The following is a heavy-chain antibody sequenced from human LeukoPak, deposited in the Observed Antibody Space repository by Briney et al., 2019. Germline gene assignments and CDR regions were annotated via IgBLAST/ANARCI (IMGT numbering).Heavy chain of an antibody. Sequence: PSETLSLTCAVYGGSFSGYYWSWIRQPPGKGLEWIGEINHSGSTNYNPSLKSRVTISVDTSKNQFSLKLSSVTAADTAVYYCARSLYCSSTSCYQMDYYYYMDVWGKGATVTVSS. V-gene: IGHV4-34*01. CDR2: INHSGST. J-gene: IGHJ6*03. D-gene: IGHD2-2*01. CDR1: GGSFSGYY. CDR3: ARSLYCSSTSCYQMDYYYYMDV.